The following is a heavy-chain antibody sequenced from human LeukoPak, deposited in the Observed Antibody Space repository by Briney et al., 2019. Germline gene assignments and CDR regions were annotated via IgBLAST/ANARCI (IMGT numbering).Heavy chain of an antibody. J-gene: IGHJ4*02. V-gene: IGHV3-48*03. CDR1: GFTFSSYE. CDR2: ISNSGSTI. D-gene: IGHD3/OR15-3a*01. CDR3: AREGLNFDY. Sequence: GGSLRLSCAASGFTFSSYEMNWVRQAPGKGLEWVSYISNSGSTIYYADSVKGRFTISRDNAKNSLYLQMNSLRAEDTVVYYCAREGLNFDYWGQGTLVTVSS.